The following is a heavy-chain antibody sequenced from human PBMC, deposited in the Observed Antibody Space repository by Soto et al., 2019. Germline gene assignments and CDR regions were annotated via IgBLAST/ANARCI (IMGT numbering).Heavy chain of an antibody. J-gene: IGHJ6*02. D-gene: IGHD5-18*01. Sequence: LALTCTVSVGSISSGGYYLSWILQHPGKRLEPIGDIYYLGSTYYNPSRNSRLTISVETSKHQVPLNPPAVTAADTAVDDYSRVRRGGGAGAGIQPRRGYYYYGMDVWGQGTTVTVSS. CDR3: SRVRRGGGAGAGIQPRRGYYYYGMDV. CDR1: VGSISSGGYY. CDR2: IYYLGST. V-gene: IGHV4-31*03.